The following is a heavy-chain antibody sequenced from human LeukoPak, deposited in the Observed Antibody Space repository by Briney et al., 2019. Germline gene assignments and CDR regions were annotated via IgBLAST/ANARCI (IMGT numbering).Heavy chain of an antibody. CDR2: FDPEDGET. CDR1: GYTLTELS. J-gene: IGHJ5*02. Sequence: GASVKVSCKVSGYTLTELSMHWVRQAPGKGLEWMGGFDPEDGETIYAQKFQGRVTMTEDTSTDTAYMELSSLRSEDTAVYYCATAYYDSSGSTEQGWFDPWGQGTLVTVSS. V-gene: IGHV1-24*01. CDR3: ATAYYDSSGSTEQGWFDP. D-gene: IGHD3-22*01.